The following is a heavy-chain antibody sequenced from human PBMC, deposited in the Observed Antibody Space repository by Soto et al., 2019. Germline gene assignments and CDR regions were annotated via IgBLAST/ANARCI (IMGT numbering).Heavy chain of an antibody. V-gene: IGHV3-7*01. D-gene: IGHD3-3*01. Sequence: GGSLRLSCAASGFSFSSYWMSWFRQAPGKGLEWVANIKQDGSEKYYVDSVKGRFTISRENAKNSLYLQMNSLRAEDTAVFYCLRFTRASLEDYWGQGTLVTVSS. CDR3: LRFTRASLEDY. CDR1: GFSFSSYW. J-gene: IGHJ4*02. CDR2: IKQDGSEK.